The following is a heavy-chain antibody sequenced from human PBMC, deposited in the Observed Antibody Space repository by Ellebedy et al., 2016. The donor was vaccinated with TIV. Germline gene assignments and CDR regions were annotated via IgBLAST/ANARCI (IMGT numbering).Heavy chain of an antibody. Sequence: GESLKISCAASGFTFGCCAMGWVRQAPGKGLEWVSIISANGGTTYYADSVKGRFTISRDNSKNTLFLQMSSLRAEDTAVYFCARRSTDFAFDSWGQGTLVTVSS. CDR2: ISANGGTT. D-gene: IGHD3/OR15-3a*01. CDR1: GFTFGCCA. CDR3: ARRSTDFAFDS. J-gene: IGHJ4*02. V-gene: IGHV3-23*01.